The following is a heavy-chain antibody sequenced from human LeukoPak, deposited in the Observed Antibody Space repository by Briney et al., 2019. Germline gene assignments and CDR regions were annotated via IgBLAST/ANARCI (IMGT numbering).Heavy chain of an antibody. CDR2: INPSGGDT. J-gene: IGHJ6*02. Sequence: ASVKVSCKASGYTYTRYYMHWLRQAPGRGLEWMGIINPSGGDTSYAKKFQGRVTMTTDTSTNTVYMDLSSLRSEDTAEYYCARSGPNYYDSSGYYYGMDVWGQGTTVTVSS. CDR1: GYTYTRYY. D-gene: IGHD3-22*01. CDR3: ARSGPNYYDSSGYYYGMDV. V-gene: IGHV1-46*01.